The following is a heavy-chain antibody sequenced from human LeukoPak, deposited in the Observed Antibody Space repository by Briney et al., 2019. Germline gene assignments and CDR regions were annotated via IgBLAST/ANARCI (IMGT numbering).Heavy chain of an antibody. CDR2: IYSSGST. Sequence: TSQTLSLTCTVSGGSISSGDYYWSWIRQPPGKGLEWIGYIYSSGSTYYNPSLKGRVTMSIDTSNNQFSLKLSSVTAADTAEYYCARDRLRYSNYYFDYWGQGTLVTVSS. CDR3: ARDRLRYSNYYFDY. J-gene: IGHJ4*02. D-gene: IGHD4-11*01. CDR1: GGSISSGDYY. V-gene: IGHV4-30-4*08.